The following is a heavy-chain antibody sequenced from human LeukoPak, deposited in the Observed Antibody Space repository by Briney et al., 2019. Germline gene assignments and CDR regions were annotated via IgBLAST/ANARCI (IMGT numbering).Heavy chain of an antibody. J-gene: IGHJ6*02. CDR1: GASISGSNYY. CDR2: IYHSGYT. D-gene: IGHD2-2*01. Sequence: SQTLSLTCTVSGASISGSNYYWSWIRQPPGKGLEWIGYIYHSGYTYYNPSLNSRLAISVDTSKNQFFLKLTSVTVADTAVYYCARLTQGWVCSSTGCSSDVWGQGTTVTVSS. CDR3: ARLTQGWVCSSTGCSSDV. V-gene: IGHV4-30-4*01.